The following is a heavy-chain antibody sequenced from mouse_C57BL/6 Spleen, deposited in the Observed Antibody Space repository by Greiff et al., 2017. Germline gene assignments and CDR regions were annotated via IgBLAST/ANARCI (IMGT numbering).Heavy chain of an antibody. CDR3: ARERLREVDWYFDV. CDR1: GFTFSSYA. J-gene: IGHJ1*03. CDR2: ISDGGSYT. V-gene: IGHV5-4*01. D-gene: IGHD2-4*01. Sequence: EVQRVESGGGLVKPGGSLKLSCAASGFTFSSYAMSWVRQTPEKRLEWVATISDGGSYTYYPDNVKGRFTISRDNAKNNLYLQMSHLKSEDTAMYYCARERLREVDWYFDVWGTGTTVTVSS.